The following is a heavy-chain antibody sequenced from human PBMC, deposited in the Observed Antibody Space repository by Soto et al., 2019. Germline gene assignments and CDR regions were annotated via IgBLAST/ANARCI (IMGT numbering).Heavy chain of an antibody. CDR1: GFTFSSYA. V-gene: IGHV3-23*01. D-gene: IGHD6-6*01. CDR2: ISGSGGGT. Sequence: GSLRLSCAATGFTFSSYAMSWVRQAPGKGLEWVSVISGSGGGTYYADSVKGRFTISRDKSKNTLYLQMNSLRVEDTAVFYCAKTAAARPNLYLYSWGQGTLVTVSS. CDR3: AKTAAARPNLYLYS. J-gene: IGHJ4*02.